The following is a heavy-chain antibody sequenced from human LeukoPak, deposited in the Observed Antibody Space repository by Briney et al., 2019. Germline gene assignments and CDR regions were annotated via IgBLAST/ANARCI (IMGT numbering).Heavy chain of an antibody. CDR1: GGSFSGYY. V-gene: IGHV4-34*01. CDR2: INHSGST. Sequence: SETLSLTCAVYGGSFSGYYWSWIRQPPGKGLEWIGKINHSGSTNYNPSLKSRVTISVDMSKNQFSLKLSSVTAADTAVYYCARGRRAKVDYWGQGTLVTVSS. J-gene: IGHJ4*02. CDR3: ARGRRAKVDY.